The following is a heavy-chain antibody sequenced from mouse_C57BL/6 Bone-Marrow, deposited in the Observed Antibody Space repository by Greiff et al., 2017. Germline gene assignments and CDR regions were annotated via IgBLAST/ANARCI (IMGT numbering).Heavy chain of an antibody. CDR1: GYTFTGYW. CDR2: IYPGSGST. J-gene: IGHJ1*03. D-gene: IGHD2-5*01. Sequence: QFQLQQPGAELVKPGASVKMSCKASGYTFTGYWITWVKQRPGQGLGWIGDIYPGSGSTNYNEKFKSKATLTVDTSSSTAYMQLSSLTSEDSAVYYCARPYYSNYWYFDVWGTGTTVTVSS. CDR3: ARPYYSNYWYFDV. V-gene: IGHV1-55*01.